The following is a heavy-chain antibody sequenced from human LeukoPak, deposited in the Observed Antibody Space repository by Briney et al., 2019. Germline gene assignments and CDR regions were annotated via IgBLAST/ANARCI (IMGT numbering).Heavy chain of an antibody. J-gene: IGHJ6*03. CDR2: ISAYNGNT. CDR3: ARLQPYCSSTSCCYYYYYMDV. CDR1: GYTFTSYG. Sequence: ASVKVSCKASGYTFTSYGISWVRQAPGQGLEWMGWISAYNGNTNYAQKLQGRVTMTTDTSTSTAYMGLRSLRSDDTAVYYCARLQPYCSSTSCCYYYYYMDVWGKGTTVTVSS. D-gene: IGHD2-2*01. V-gene: IGHV1-18*01.